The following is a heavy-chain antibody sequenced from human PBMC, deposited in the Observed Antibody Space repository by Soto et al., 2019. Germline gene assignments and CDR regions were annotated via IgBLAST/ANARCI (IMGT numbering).Heavy chain of an antibody. V-gene: IGHV3-21*01. J-gene: IGHJ3*02. Sequence: EVQLVESGGGLVKPGGSLRLSCAASGFTFSSYSMNWVRQAPGKGLEWVSSISSSSSYIYYADSVKGRFTISRDNAKNSLYLQMNSLRAEDTAVYYCARDIEGVAATGDAFDIWGQGTMVTVSS. CDR2: ISSSSSYI. CDR3: ARDIEGVAATGDAFDI. CDR1: GFTFSSYS. D-gene: IGHD2-15*01.